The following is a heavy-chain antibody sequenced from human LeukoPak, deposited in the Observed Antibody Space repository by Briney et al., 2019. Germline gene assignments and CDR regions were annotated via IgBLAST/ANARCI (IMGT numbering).Heavy chain of an antibody. D-gene: IGHD1-26*01. V-gene: IGHV3-23*01. CDR3: AKTQWKVGATDYFDY. J-gene: IGHJ4*02. Sequence: HAGGSLRLSCAASGFTFSSYAMGWVRQAPGKGLEWVSAISGSGGSTYYADSVKGRFTISRGNSKNTLFLQMDSLRAEDTAVYYCAKTQWKVGATDYFDYWGQGILVTVSS. CDR1: GFTFSSYA. CDR2: ISGSGGST.